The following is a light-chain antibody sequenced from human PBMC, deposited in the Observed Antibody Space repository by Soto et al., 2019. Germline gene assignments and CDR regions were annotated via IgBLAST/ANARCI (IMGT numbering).Light chain of an antibody. Sequence: EIVMTESTASRSVSPGKIATLSCRASQSVSSNLAWYQQKPGQAPRLLIYGASTRATGIPARFSGSGSGTEFTLTISSLQSEDFAVYYCQQYNNWPRTFGQGTKVDIK. V-gene: IGKV3-15*01. J-gene: IGKJ1*01. CDR2: GAS. CDR3: QQYNNWPRT. CDR1: QSVSSN.